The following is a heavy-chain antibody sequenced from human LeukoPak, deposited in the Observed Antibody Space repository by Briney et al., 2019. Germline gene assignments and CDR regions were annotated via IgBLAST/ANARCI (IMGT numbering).Heavy chain of an antibody. J-gene: IGHJ6*03. CDR1: GGSISSYY. Sequence: SETLSLTCTVSGGSISSYYWSWIRQPPGKGLEWIGYIYYSGSTNYNPSLKSRVTISVDTSKNQFSLKLSSVTAADTAVYYCARGPRDYYYYYYMDVWGKGTTVTVSS. CDR3: ARGPRDYYYYYYMDV. V-gene: IGHV4-59*01. CDR2: IYYSGST.